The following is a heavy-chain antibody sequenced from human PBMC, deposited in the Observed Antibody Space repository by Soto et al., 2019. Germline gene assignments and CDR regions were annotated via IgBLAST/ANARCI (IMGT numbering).Heavy chain of an antibody. Sequence: WGSLRLSCAASGFTFSSYAMHWVRQAPGKGLEWVAVISYDVSNKYYADSVKGRLTISRDNSKNTLYLQMNSLRAEDTAVYYCARDVGGREAYYYYYGMDVWGQGTTVTVSS. CDR1: GFTFSSYA. CDR3: ARDVGGREAYYYYYGMDV. D-gene: IGHD2-15*01. CDR2: ISYDVSNK. J-gene: IGHJ6*02. V-gene: IGHV3-30-3*01.